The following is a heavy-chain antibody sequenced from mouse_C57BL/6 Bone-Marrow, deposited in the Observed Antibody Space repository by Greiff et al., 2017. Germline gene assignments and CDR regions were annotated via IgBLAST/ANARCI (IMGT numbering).Heavy chain of an antibody. Sequence: QVQLKQPGAELVKPGASVKLSCKASGYTFTSSWMQWVKQRPGQGLEWIGEIDPSDSYTNYNQKFKGKATLTVDTSSSTAYMQLSSLTSEDSAVYYCARSYYSNPAWFAYWGQGTRVTVSA. V-gene: IGHV1-50*01. CDR2: IDPSDSYT. CDR1: GYTFTSSW. J-gene: IGHJ3*01. D-gene: IGHD2-5*01. CDR3: ARSYYSNPAWFAY.